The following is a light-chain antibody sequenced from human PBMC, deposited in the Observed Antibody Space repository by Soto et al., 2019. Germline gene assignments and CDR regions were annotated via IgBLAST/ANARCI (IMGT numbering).Light chain of an antibody. CDR3: HHYKIYPGT. J-gene: IGKJ1*01. Sequence: DVQMTQSPSTLSASVGDRVTITCRASQSVTSWLAWYQQKPGKAPKVLIYDASSLESGVPSRFSGSGSGTEFTLTISSLHPDDFATYYCHHYKIYPGTFGQGTKVAIK. CDR2: DAS. V-gene: IGKV1-5*01. CDR1: QSVTSW.